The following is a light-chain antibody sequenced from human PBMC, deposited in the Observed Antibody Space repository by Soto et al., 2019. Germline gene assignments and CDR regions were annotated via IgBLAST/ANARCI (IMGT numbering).Light chain of an antibody. CDR3: SSYAGSNNFGV. CDR1: SSDVGGYNY. V-gene: IGLV2-8*01. J-gene: IGLJ2*01. Sequence: QSALTQPPSASGSPGQSVTISCTGTSSDVGGYNYVSWYQLHPGKAPKLMIYEVTKRPSGVPDRFSGSKSGNTGSLTVSGLQAEDEADYYCSSYAGSNNFGVFGGGTKLTVL. CDR2: EVT.